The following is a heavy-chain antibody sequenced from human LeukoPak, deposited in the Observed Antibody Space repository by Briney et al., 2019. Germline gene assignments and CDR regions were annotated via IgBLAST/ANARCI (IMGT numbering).Heavy chain of an antibody. CDR3: ARRVVELNIYNY. CDR1: GGSFSGYY. CDR2: INHSGST. J-gene: IGHJ4*02. D-gene: IGHD3-3*01. Sequence: SETLSLTCAVYGGSFSGYYWTWIRQPPGKGLEWIGEINHSGSTSYNPSPKSRVTISVDTSKNQFSLKLSSVTAADTAVYYCARRVVELNIYNYWGQGTLVTVSS. V-gene: IGHV4-34*01.